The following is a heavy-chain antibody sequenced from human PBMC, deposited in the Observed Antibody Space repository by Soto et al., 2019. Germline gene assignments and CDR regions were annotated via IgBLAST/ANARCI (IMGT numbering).Heavy chain of an antibody. CDR1: GYTFTSYD. J-gene: IGHJ6*02. V-gene: IGHV1-18*01. CDR3: ARRSSGWYYYYGMDV. CDR2: ISAYNGNT. D-gene: IGHD6-19*01. Sequence: GASVKVSCKASGYTFTSYDINWVRQAPGQGLEWMGWISAYNGNTNYVQKFQGRVTMTTDTSTSTTYMELRSLRSDDTAVYYCARRSSGWYYYYGMDVWGQGTTVTVSS.